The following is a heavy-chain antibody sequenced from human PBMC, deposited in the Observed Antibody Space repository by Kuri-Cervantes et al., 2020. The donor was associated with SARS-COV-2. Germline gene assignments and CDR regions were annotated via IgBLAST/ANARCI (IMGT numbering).Heavy chain of an antibody. D-gene: IGHD3-22*01. J-gene: IGHJ4*02. Sequence: GVSRRLSCAASGFTFSSDTMMWVRQAPGKGQEWVSYISSRNSAIYYADSVKGRFTISRDNAKNSLYLQMNSLRAEDTAVYYCTRENGYIAYWGQGTLVTVSS. CDR3: TRENGYIAY. CDR1: GFTFSSDT. CDR2: ISSRNSAI. V-gene: IGHV3-48*01.